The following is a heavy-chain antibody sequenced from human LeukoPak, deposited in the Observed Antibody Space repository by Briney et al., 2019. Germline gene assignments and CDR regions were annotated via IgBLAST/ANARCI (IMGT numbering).Heavy chain of an antibody. J-gene: IGHJ5*02. CDR2: IHYSGST. Sequence: SSETLSLTRTVSGGSISNYYWSWIRQPAGKGLEWIGCIHYSGSTYYNPSLKSRVTISIDTSKNQFSLKLTSVTVADTAVYRCARLGYTSVRVNWFDPWGQGTLVTVSP. CDR3: ARLGYTSVRVNWFDP. V-gene: IGHV4-59*05. CDR1: GGSISNYY. D-gene: IGHD6-13*01.